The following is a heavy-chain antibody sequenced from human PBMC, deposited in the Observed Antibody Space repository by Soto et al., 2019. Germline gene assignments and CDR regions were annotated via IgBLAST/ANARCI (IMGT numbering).Heavy chain of an antibody. CDR1: GFTFSSYG. D-gene: IGHD1-1*01. V-gene: IGHV3-33*01. Sequence: QVQLVESGGGVVQPGRSLRLSCAASGFTFSSYGMHWVRQAPGKGLEWVAVIWYDGSNKYYADSVKGRFTISRDNSKNTLYLQMNSLRAEDTAVYYCARDRALGTRQTGMDVWGQGTTVTVSS. CDR2: IWYDGSNK. CDR3: ARDRALGTRQTGMDV. J-gene: IGHJ6*02.